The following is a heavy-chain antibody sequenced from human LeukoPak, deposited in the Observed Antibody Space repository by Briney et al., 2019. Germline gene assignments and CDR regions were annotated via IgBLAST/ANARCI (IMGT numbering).Heavy chain of an antibody. J-gene: IGHJ6*02. V-gene: IGHV1-8*01. CDR2: MNPNSGNT. D-gene: IGHD5-18*01. Sequence: ASVKVSCKASGYTFTSYDINWVRQATGQGLEWMGWMNPNSGNTGYAQKFQGRVTMTRNTSISTAYMELSSLRSEDTAVYYCARPTVRYSYGYLSYYYGMDVWGQGTTVTVSS. CDR1: GYTFTSYD. CDR3: ARPTVRYSYGYLSYYYGMDV.